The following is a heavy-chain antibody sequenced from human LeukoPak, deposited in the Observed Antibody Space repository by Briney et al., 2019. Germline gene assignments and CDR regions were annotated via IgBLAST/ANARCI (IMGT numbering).Heavy chain of an antibody. D-gene: IGHD2-2*01. CDR1: GYSFTPYY. CDR2: ISPDSGGP. CDR3: ARAQAGTSGCHFDY. Sequence: ASVTVSYMPSGYSFTPYYIHWVRQAPRQGLEWMGWISPDSGGPNYAQKFQGRVSMTTDTSINTVYMDLSSLISDDTAVYFCARAQAGTSGCHFDYWGQGTVVTVSS. V-gene: IGHV1-2*02. J-gene: IGHJ4*02.